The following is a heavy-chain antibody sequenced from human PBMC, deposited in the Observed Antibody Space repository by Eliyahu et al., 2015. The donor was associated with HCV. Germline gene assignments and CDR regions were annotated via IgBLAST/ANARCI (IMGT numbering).Heavy chain of an antibody. CDR2: INHSGST. J-gene: IGHJ6*02. V-gene: IGHV4-34*01. D-gene: IGHD3-10*01. CDR3: ARARGVKRARYYYYGMDV. Sequence: QVQLQQWGAGLLKPSETLXLTCAXYGGSFRGYYWSWIRQPPGXGLEXIGEINHSGSTNYXPXLKSRVTISVDTSKNQFSLKLSSVTAADTAVYYCARARGVKRARYYYYGMDVWGQGTTVTVSS. CDR1: GGSFRGYY.